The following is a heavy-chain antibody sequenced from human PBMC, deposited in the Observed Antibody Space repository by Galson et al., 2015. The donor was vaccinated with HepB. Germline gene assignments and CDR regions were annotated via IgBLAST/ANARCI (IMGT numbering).Heavy chain of an antibody. D-gene: IGHD5-18*01. V-gene: IGHV3-23*01. CDR3: AKGGHYSPFDP. CDR2: INGFGKNT. Sequence: SLRLSCAASGFTSFTFAMSWVRQAPGKGQEWVSTINGFGKNTSYEDSVKGRYTVSRDNSRKMVYLQMNSLRAEDPALFYCAKGGHYSPFDPWGQGTLVTVSS. J-gene: IGHJ5*02. CDR1: GFTSFTFA.